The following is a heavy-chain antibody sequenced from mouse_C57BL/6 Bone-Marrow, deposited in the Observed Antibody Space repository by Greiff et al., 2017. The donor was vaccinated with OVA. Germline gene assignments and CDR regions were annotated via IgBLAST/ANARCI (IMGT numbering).Heavy chain of an antibody. CDR1: GYTFTSYW. Sequence: QVQLQQPGAELVKPGASVKLSCKASGYTFTSYWMHWVKQRPGQGLEWIGMIHPNSGSTNYNEKFKSKATLTVDKSSSTAYMQLSSLTSEDSAVYYWARHYYSNYYAWFAYWGRGTLVTVSA. CDR3: ARHYYSNYYAWFAY. D-gene: IGHD2-5*01. V-gene: IGHV1-64*01. J-gene: IGHJ3*01. CDR2: IHPNSGST.